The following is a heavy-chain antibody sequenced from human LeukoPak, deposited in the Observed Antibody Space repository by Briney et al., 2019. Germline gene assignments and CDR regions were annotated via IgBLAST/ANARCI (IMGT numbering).Heavy chain of an antibody. J-gene: IGHJ4*02. CDR2: IWSDGSNK. V-gene: IGHV3-33*06. Sequence: EGSLRLSCAASGFTFSHYGFHWVRQAPGKGLEWVAVIWSDGSNKYYGDSVKGRFIIYRDDSQNTVYLQMNSLRAEDTAVYYCAKDAQRGFDYSNSLEYRGQGSLVTVSS. CDR1: GFTFSHYG. D-gene: IGHD4-11*01. CDR3: AKDAQRGFDYSNSLEY.